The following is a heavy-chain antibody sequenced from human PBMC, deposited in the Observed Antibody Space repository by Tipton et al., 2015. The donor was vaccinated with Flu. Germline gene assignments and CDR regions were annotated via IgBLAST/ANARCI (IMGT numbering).Heavy chain of an antibody. CDR3: ARRDCAGGICYSRVYDAFDI. Sequence: TLSLTCIVSGGSLSSCGYYWSWIRQPPGKGLEWIGSIYHSGSTYYNPSLKSRVTISVDTSKNQFSLKLGSVTAGDTAVYYCARRDCAGGICYSRVYDAFDIWGQGTLVTVSS. D-gene: IGHD2-8*02. CDR2: IYHSGST. CDR1: GGSLSSCGYY. V-gene: IGHV4-39*07. J-gene: IGHJ3*02.